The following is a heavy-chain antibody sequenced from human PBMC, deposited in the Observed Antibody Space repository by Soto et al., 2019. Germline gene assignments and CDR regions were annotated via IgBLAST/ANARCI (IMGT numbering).Heavy chain of an antibody. CDR1: GYTFTSYY. Sequence: QVQLVQSGAEVKKPGASVKVSCKASGYTFTSYYMHWVRQAPGQGLEWMGIINPSGGSTSYAQKFQGRVTMTRDTSTSTVSMELSSLRSEDTAVYYCARALGYCSSTSCYPLGKEGRNWFDPWGQGTLVTVSS. V-gene: IGHV1-46*01. J-gene: IGHJ5*02. CDR3: ARALGYCSSTSCYPLGKEGRNWFDP. CDR2: INPSGGST. D-gene: IGHD2-2*01.